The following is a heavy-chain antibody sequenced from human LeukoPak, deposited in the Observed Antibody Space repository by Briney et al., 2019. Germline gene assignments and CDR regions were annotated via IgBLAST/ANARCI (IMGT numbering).Heavy chain of an antibody. Sequence: GGSLRLSCAASGFISNNYAMSWVRQAPGKGLEWVSSISTTGSTTYYADSVRGRFTISRDNSQNTLSLQMDSLTAADTAVYSCATYDLWTTYYTFQYWGQGTLVSVSS. CDR2: ISTTGSTT. D-gene: IGHD3-3*01. V-gene: IGHV3-23*01. CDR1: GFISNNYA. J-gene: IGHJ4*02. CDR3: ATYDLWTTYYTFQY.